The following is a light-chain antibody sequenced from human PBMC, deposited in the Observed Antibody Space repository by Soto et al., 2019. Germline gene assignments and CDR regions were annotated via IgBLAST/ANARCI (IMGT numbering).Light chain of an antibody. V-gene: IGKV4-1*01. CDR3: QQYYSPPYT. CDR2: WAS. J-gene: IGKJ2*01. CDR1: QSLLYNNKYY. Sequence: DIVMTQSPDSLAVSLGERATINCKSSQSLLYNNKYYLVWYQQKPGQPPKVLIYWASTRESGVPDRFSGSGSGTDYTLTISSLQSEDLAVYYCQQYYSPPYTFGQGTKLEIK.